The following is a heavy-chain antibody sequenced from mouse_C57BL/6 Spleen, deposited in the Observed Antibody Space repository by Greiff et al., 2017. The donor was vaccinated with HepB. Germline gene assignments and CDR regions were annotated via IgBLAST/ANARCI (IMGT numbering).Heavy chain of an antibody. CDR3: TYYGGNY. CDR1: GFNIKDDY. J-gene: IGHJ2*01. CDR2: IDPENGDT. V-gene: IGHV14-4*01. D-gene: IGHD1-1*01. Sequence: VQLKESGAELVRPGDSVKLSCTASGFNIKDDYMHWVKQRPEQGLEWIGWIDPENGDTEYASKFQGKATITADTSSNTAYLQLSSLTSEDTAVYYCTYYGGNYWGQGTTLTVSS.